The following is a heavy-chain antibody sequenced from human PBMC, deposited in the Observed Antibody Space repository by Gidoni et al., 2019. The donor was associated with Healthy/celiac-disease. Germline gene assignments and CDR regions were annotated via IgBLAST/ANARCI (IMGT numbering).Heavy chain of an antibody. D-gene: IGHD3-10*01. V-gene: IGHV4-34*01. J-gene: IGHJ2*01. Sequence: QVQLQQWGAGLLKPSETLSLTCAVYGGSFSGYYWSWIRQPPGKGLEWIGEINHSGSTNYNPSLKSRVTISVDTSKNQFSLKLSSVTAADTAVYYCARAGNNIFSLRNWYFDLWGRGTLVTVSS. CDR1: GGSFSGYY. CDR2: INHSGST. CDR3: ARAGNNIFSLRNWYFDL.